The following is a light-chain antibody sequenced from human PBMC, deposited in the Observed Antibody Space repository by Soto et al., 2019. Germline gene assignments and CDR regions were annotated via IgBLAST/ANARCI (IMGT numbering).Light chain of an antibody. J-gene: IGLJ2*01. CDR3: AAWDDSLNGVV. CDR1: SSNIGSNT. Sequence: QSVLTQPPSASGTPGQRVTISCSGSSSNIGSNTVNWYQQLPGTAPKLLIYSNNQRPSGVPDRFSGSTSGTSASLAISGRQSEDEADYYCAAWDDSLNGVVFRGGTKLTVL. CDR2: SNN. V-gene: IGLV1-44*01.